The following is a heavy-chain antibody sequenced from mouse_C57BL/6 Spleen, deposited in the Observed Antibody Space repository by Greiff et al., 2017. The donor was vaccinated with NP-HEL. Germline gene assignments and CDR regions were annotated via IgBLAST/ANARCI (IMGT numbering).Heavy chain of an antibody. CDR2: IDPSDSET. V-gene: IGHV1-52*01. CDR1: GYTFTSYW. J-gene: IGHJ4*01. Sequence: VQLQQSGAELVRPGSSVKLSCKASGYTFTSYWMHWVKQRPIQGLEWIGNIDPSDSETHYNQKFKDKATLTVDKSSSTAYMQLSSLTSEDSAVYYCASSDYSGAMDYWGQGTSVTVSS. CDR3: ASSDYSGAMDY. D-gene: IGHD3-1*01.